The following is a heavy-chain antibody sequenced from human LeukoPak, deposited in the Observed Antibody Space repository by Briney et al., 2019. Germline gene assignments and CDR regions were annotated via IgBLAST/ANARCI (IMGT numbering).Heavy chain of an antibody. Sequence: GGSLRLSCAASGFTFSNYIMSWVRQAPGKGLEWVPAISGSGDTMYYADSVRGRFTISRDNSKNTVYLQMNSLRAEDTAVYYCAKLSSITLSHYYYYMDVWGKGTTVTVSS. CDR3: AKLSSITLSHYYYYMDV. CDR1: GFTFSNYI. J-gene: IGHJ6*03. V-gene: IGHV3-23*01. CDR2: ISGSGDTM. D-gene: IGHD5-12*01.